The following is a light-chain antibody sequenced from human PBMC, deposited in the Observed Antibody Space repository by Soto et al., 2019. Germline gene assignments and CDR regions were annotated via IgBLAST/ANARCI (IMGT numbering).Light chain of an antibody. CDR3: QQYANSPPT. Sequence: ESVLTQSPGTLSLSPGERATLSCRASQSVSSNYLAWYQQKPGQAPRLLIYGASTRATGIPDRFSGSGSGTDFTLTISRLEPEDFAVYYCQQYANSPPTFGQGTKVEIK. V-gene: IGKV3-20*01. CDR1: QSVSSNY. CDR2: GAS. J-gene: IGKJ1*01.